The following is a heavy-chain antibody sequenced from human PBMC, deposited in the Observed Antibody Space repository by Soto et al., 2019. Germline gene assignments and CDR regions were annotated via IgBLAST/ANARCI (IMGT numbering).Heavy chain of an antibody. V-gene: IGHV4-34*01. Sequence: SETMSVTCTVDGGSFSGYYLNWLRQPTGEGLEWIGKIDQSGSTNYNPSLKSRVTISVDTSKNQFSLKLSSVTAADTAVYYCAREGFYDFWSGYSSWFDPWGQGTLVTVSS. J-gene: IGHJ5*02. D-gene: IGHD3-3*01. CDR3: AREGFYDFWSGYSSWFDP. CDR1: GGSFSGYY. CDR2: IDQSGST.